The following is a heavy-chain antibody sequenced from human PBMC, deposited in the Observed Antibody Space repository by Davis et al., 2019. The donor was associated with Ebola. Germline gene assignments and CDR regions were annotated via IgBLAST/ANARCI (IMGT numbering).Heavy chain of an antibody. J-gene: IGHJ5*02. D-gene: IGHD6-13*01. CDR3: AREAYSSSLCFDP. CDR1: GFTFSSYS. CDR2: ISSSSSTI. V-gene: IGHV3-48*02. Sequence: GESLKISCAASGFTFSSYSMNWVRQAPGKGLEWVSYISSSSSTIYYADSVKGRFTISRDNAKNSLYLQMNSLRDEDTAVYYCAREAYSSSLCFDPWGQGTLVTVSS.